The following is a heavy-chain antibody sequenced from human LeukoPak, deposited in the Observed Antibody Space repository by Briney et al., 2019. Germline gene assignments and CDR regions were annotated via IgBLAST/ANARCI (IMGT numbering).Heavy chain of an antibody. CDR3: ARGRITIFGVVIPHFDN. V-gene: IGHV4-59*01. J-gene: IGHJ4*02. Sequence: RTSETLSLTCTVSRGSISSYYWIWIRQPPGKGLEWIGYIDNSGNTNSNPSLKSRVTMSVDTSKNQFSLKLSSVIAADTAVYYCARGRITIFGVVIPHFDNWGQGTLVTVSS. CDR2: IDNSGNT. D-gene: IGHD3-3*01. CDR1: RGSISSYY.